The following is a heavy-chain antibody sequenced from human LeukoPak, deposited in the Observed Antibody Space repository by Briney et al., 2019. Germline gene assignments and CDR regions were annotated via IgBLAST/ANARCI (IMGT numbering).Heavy chain of an antibody. D-gene: IGHD6-19*01. Sequence: GGSLRLSCAASGFTFSSYAMHWVRQAPGKGLEYVSAISSNGGSTYYANSVKGRFTISRDNSKNTLYLQMGSLRAEDMAVYYCARDRYSSGWYRGYYYYYGMDAWGQGTTVTVSS. CDR1: GFTFSSYA. CDR2: ISSNGGST. CDR3: ARDRYSSGWYRGYYYYYGMDA. V-gene: IGHV3-64*01. J-gene: IGHJ6*02.